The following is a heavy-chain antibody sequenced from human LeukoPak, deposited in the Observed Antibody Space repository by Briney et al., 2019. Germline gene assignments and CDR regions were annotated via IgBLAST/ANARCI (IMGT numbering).Heavy chain of an antibody. CDR2: IYTSGST. Sequence: TPSETLSLTCTVSGGSISSGSYYWSWIRQPAGKGLEWIGRIYTSGSTNYNPSLKSRVTISVDTSKNQFSLKLSSVTAADTAVYYCARTTEGGYTYDYFYYYYMDVWGKGTTVTISS. J-gene: IGHJ6*03. CDR3: ARTTEGGYTYDYFYYYYMDV. D-gene: IGHD5-18*01. V-gene: IGHV4-61*02. CDR1: GGSISSGSYY.